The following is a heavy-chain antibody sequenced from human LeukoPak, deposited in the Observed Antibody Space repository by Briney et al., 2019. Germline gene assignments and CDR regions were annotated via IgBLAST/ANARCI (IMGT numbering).Heavy chain of an antibody. D-gene: IGHD2-15*01. CDR2: INPRGGST. J-gene: IGHJ3*02. Sequence: ASVKVSCKASGYTFTSYYIHWVRQAPGQGLEWMGIINPRGGSTTYAQKFQGRVTMTRDPSTSTVYMELSSLRSEDTAEYYCARGYCSGGSCYSPDAFDIWGQGTMVTVSS. CDR3: ARGYCSGGSCYSPDAFDI. CDR1: GYTFTSYY. V-gene: IGHV1-46*01.